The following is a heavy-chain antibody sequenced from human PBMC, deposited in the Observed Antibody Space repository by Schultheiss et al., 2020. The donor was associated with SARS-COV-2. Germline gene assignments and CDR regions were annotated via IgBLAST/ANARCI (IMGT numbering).Heavy chain of an antibody. V-gene: IGHV1-69*13. CDR3: ARATGGYSYGYGGWFDP. CDR1: GYTFTSYD. J-gene: IGHJ5*02. CDR2: IIPIFGTA. Sequence: SVKVSCKASGYTFTSYDINWVRQAPGQGLEWMGGIIPIFGTANYAQKFQGRVTITADESTSTAYMELSSLRSEDTAVYYCARATGGYSYGYGGWFDPWGQGTLVTVSS. D-gene: IGHD5-18*01.